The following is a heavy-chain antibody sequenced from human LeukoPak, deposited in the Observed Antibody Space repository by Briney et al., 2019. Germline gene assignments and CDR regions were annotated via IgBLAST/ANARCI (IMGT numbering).Heavy chain of an antibody. V-gene: IGHV3-21*01. D-gene: IGHD3-9*01. CDR2: ISSSSSYI. CDR3: ARDGGLRYFDPRDYYYGMDV. J-gene: IGHJ6*02. Sequence: GGSLRLSCVGSGFTFSSYSMNWVRQAPGKGLEWVSSISSSSSYIYYADSVKGRFTISRDNAKNSLYLQMNSLRAEDTAVYYCARDGGLRYFDPRDYYYGMDVWGQGTTVTVSS. CDR1: GFTFSSYS.